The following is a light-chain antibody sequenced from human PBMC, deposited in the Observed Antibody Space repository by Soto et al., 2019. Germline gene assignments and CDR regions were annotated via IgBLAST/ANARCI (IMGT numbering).Light chain of an antibody. V-gene: IGKV1-5*01. CDR2: DAS. J-gene: IGKJ1*01. CDR1: QTISNW. CDR3: RQYDSEST. Sequence: DIQMTQSPSTLSASIGDRVTTTCRASQTISNWLAWYQQKPGKAPKVLIHDASRLESGVPSRFSGSGSGTEFTLTINNLQPDDFAIYYCRQYDSESTFGQGTKVDIK.